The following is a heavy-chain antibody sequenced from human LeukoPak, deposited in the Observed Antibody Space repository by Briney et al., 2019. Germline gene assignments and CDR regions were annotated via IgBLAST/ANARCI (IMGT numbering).Heavy chain of an antibody. CDR3: TKRGCSSTTCYSNC. CDR2: ISSGGDT. D-gene: IGHD2-2*01. V-gene: IGHV3-23*01. Sequence: GGSLRLSCAASGFTFSDYAMSWVRQAPGKGLEWVSAISSGGDTYYAESVKGRFTISRGNSKNTLSLQMSSLRAEDTAVYYCTKRGCSSTTCYSNCWGQGTLVTVAS. J-gene: IGHJ4*02. CDR1: GFTFSDYA.